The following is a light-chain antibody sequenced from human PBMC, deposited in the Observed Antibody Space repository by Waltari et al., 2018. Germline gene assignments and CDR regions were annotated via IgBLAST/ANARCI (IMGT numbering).Light chain of an antibody. CDR1: SSYVGDYDY. CDR3: GSFAGSINWV. V-gene: IGLV2-8*01. CDR2: EVS. Sequence: ALTQPPSASGSPGQSVTISCTGTSSYVGDYDYVSWYQQPPGKAPKLIIYEVSKRPSGVPDRFSGSKSGNTASLTVSGLQAEDEADYYCGSFAGSINWVFGGGTKLTVL. J-gene: IGLJ3*02.